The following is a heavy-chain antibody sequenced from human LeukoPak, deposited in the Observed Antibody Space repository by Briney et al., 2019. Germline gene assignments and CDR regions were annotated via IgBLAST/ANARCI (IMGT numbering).Heavy chain of an antibody. D-gene: IGHD3-16*01. V-gene: IGHV3-23*01. CDR2: ISGSSDTT. CDR1: GFTFSSYA. J-gene: IGHJ4*02. Sequence: PGGSLRLSCAGSGFTFSSYAMSWVRQAPGKGLEWVSVISGSSDTTYYADSVKGRFIISRDSSKNTLYLQMNSLRAEDTAVYYCAKRIGGVNSFDHWGQGTLVTVSS. CDR3: AKRIGGVNSFDH.